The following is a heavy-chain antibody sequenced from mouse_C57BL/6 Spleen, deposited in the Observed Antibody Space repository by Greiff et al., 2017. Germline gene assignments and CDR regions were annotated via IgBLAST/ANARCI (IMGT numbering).Heavy chain of an antibody. V-gene: IGHV2-9-1*01. CDR2: IWTGGGT. J-gene: IGHJ4*01. CDR1: GFSLTSYA. D-gene: IGHD3-2*02. CDR3: ARTTLDSSGYAMDY. Sequence: QVQLKESGPGLVAPSQSLSITCTVSGFSLTSYAISWVRQPPGKGLEWLGVIWTGGGTNYNSALKSRLSISKDNSQSQVFLKMNSLQTDDTARYYCARTTLDSSGYAMDYWGQGTSVTVSS.